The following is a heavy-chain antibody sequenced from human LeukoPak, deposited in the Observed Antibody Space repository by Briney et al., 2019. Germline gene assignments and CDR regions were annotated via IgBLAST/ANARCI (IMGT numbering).Heavy chain of an antibody. CDR2: INPNNGGT. J-gene: IGHJ5*02. D-gene: IGHD2-2*01. CDR1: GYTFTGYY. V-gene: IGHV1-2*06. Sequence: ASVKVSCKASGYTFTGYYMHWVRQAPGQGLEWMGRINPNNGGTNYAQKFQGRVTMTRDTSISTAYMELSRLRSDDTAVYYCARADIVVVPAGFDPWGQGTLVTVSS. CDR3: ARADIVVVPAGFDP.